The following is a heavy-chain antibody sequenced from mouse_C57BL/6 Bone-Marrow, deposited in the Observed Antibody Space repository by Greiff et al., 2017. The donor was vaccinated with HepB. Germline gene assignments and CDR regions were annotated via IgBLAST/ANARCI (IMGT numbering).Heavy chain of an antibody. CDR1: GYTFTSYG. CDR3: ASYYRGVC. CDR2: IYPRSGNT. Sequence: VQRVESGAELARPGASVKLSCKASGYTFTSYGISWVKQRTGQGLEWIGEIYPRSGNTYYNEKFKGKATLTADKSSSTAYMELRSLTSEDSAVYFCASYYRGVCWGQGTTLTGSS. J-gene: IGHJ2*01. V-gene: IGHV1-81*01. D-gene: IGHD2-12*01.